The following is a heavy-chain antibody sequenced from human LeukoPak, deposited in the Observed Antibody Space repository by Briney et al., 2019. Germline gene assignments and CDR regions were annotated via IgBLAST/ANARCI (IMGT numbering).Heavy chain of an antibody. CDR2: ISGSGDST. J-gene: IGHJ4*02. D-gene: IGHD3-9*01. V-gene: IGHV3-23*01. CDR3: AKDPCRYPPLGEFDY. Sequence: PGGSLRLSCEASGFTFSSYAMSWVRQAPGKGLEWVSAISGSGDSTYYADSVKGRFTISRDNSKNTLYLQMNSLRAEGTAVYYCAKDPCRYPPLGEFDYWGQGTLVTVSS. CDR1: GFTFSSYA.